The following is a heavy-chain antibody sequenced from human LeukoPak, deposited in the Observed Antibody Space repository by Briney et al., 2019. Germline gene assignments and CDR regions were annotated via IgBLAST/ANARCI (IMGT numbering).Heavy chain of an antibody. V-gene: IGHV4-39*07. CDR2: ICHSGST. CDR3: ARSIPQGVAARLVDY. D-gene: IGHD6-6*01. CDR1: GGSISSSSYY. Sequence: SETLSLTCTVSGGSISSSSYYWGWIRQPPGKGLEWIGSICHSGSTYYNPSLKSRVTISVDTSKNQFSLKLSSVTAADTAVYYCARSIPQGVAARLVDYWGQGTLVTVSS. J-gene: IGHJ4*02.